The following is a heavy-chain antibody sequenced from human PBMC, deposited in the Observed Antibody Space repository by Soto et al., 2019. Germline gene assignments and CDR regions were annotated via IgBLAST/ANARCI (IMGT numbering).Heavy chain of an antibody. CDR3: ARADYYDSSGPRVVYFDY. CDR1: GGSISSGDYY. V-gene: IGHV4-30-4*01. CDR2: IYYSGST. J-gene: IGHJ4*02. Sequence: PSETLSLTCTVSGGSISSGDYYWSWIRQPPGKGLEWIGYIYYSGSTYYNPSLKSRVTISVDTSKNQFSLKLSSVTAADTAVYYCARADYYDSSGPRVVYFDYWGQGTLVTVSS. D-gene: IGHD3-22*01.